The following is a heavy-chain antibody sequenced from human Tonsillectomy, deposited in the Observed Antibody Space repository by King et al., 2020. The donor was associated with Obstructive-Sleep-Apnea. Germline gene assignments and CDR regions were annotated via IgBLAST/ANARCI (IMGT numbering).Heavy chain of an antibody. CDR2: IGPLIILS. CDR3: ARDRYDYYHGTGTFFDF. J-gene: IGHJ4*02. V-gene: IGHV1-69*17. D-gene: IGHD3-22*01. Sequence: QLVQSGTEVKKPGSSVKVSCKASGDTFRSYAISWVRQAPGQGLEGRGGIGPLIILSNYAQKFQGRVTITADKSTSKAYMELSSLKSEDTAVYYCARDRYDYYHGTGTFFDFWGQGTLVTVSS. CDR1: GDTFRSYA.